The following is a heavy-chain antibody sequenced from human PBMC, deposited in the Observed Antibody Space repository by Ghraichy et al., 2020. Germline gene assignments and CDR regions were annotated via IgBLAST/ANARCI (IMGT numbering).Heavy chain of an antibody. CDR2: IYTSGSS. J-gene: IGHJ4*02. CDR1: GVSISNYY. V-gene: IGHV4-4*07. Sequence: SQTLSLTCTVSGVSISNYYWSWIRQPAGKGLEWIGRIYTSGSSNYDPSLKSRVTMSVDTSKNQFSLRLISVTAADTAVYYCARISRNCTGGSCFSDGVLDFWGQGTLVTVSS. D-gene: IGHD2-15*01. CDR3: ARISRNCTGGSCFSDGVLDF.